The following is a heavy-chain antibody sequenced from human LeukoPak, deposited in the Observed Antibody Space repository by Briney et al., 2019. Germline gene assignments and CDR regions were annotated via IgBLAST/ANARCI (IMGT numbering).Heavy chain of an antibody. CDR3: ARDLSLYCSGGSCYSLNY. CDR2: IRQDGSEK. Sequence: GGSLRLSCAASGFTFSSYWMSWVRQAPGKGLEWVANIRQDGSEKYYVDSVKGRFTISRDNAKNSLYLQMNSLRAEDTAVYYCARDLSLYCSGGSCYSLNYWGQGTLVTVSS. D-gene: IGHD2-15*01. J-gene: IGHJ4*02. CDR1: GFTFSSYW. V-gene: IGHV3-7*01.